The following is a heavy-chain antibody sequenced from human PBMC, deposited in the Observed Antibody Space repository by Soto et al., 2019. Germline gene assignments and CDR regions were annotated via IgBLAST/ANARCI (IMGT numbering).Heavy chain of an antibody. D-gene: IGHD3-16*01. CDR1: GFTFSSFE. J-gene: IGHJ1*01. Sequence: GGSLRLSCAASGFTFSSFEMSWVRQAPGKGLEWISYISSNGVTKFYADSVKDRFSISRDNSKNSVHLQLRSLRVEDTAVYYCARADELYYESRLFWGRGTQVTVSS. CDR2: ISSNGVTK. CDR3: ARADELYYESRLF. V-gene: IGHV3-48*03.